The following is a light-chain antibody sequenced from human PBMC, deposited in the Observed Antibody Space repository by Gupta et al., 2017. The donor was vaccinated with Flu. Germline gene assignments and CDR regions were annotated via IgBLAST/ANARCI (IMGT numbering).Light chain of an antibody. CDR2: GES. V-gene: IGKV3-15*01. Sequence: EIVMTQSPATLSVSPGERATLSCRASQSVSSNLAWYQQKPGQAPRLLIYGESTRATGIPARFSGSGSGTEFTLTISSLQSEDFAVYYCQQYNNWTPLTFGGGTKVEIK. CDR3: QQYNNWTPLT. J-gene: IGKJ4*01. CDR1: QSVSSN.